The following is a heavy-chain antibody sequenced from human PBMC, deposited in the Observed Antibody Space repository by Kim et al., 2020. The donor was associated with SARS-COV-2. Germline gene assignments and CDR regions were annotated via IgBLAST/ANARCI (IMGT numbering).Heavy chain of an antibody. J-gene: IGHJ2*01. CDR1: GFTFSSYA. Sequence: GGSLRLSCAASGFTFSSYAMHWVRQAPGKGLEWVAVISYDGSNKYYADSVKGRFTISRDNSKNTLYLQMNSLRAEDTAVYYCARGARGLTRALWYFDLWGRGTLVTVSS. V-gene: IGHV3-30-3*01. CDR3: ARGARGLTRALWYFDL. D-gene: IGHD2-2*01. CDR2: ISYDGSNK.